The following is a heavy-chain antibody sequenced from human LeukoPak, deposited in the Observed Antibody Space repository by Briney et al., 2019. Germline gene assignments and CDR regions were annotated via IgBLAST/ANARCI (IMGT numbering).Heavy chain of an antibody. J-gene: IGHJ4*02. D-gene: IGHD4-11*01. V-gene: IGHV3-53*01. Sequence: GGSLRLSCAASGFTVSSNYMSWVRQAPGKGLEWVSVIYSGGSTYYADSVKGRFTISRDNSRNTLYLQMNSLRAEDTAVYYCARMTRNYFDYWGQGTLVTVSS. CDR2: IYSGGST. CDR3: ARMTRNYFDY. CDR1: GFTVSSNY.